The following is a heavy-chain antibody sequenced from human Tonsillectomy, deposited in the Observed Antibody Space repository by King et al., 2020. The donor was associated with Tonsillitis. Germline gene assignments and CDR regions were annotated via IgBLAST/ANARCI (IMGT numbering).Heavy chain of an antibody. J-gene: IGHJ3*01. CDR2: ISGSGGST. D-gene: IGHD5-12*01. CDR1: GFIFSKYA. Sequence: VQLVESGGGLVQPGGSLRLSCTASGFIFSKYAMSWVRQAPGKGLEWVSGISGSGGSTYSADCVKGRFTISRDNSKNRLYLQMNSLRAEDTAVYYCAKDKVATMPRDAFDFWGQGTMVTVSS. V-gene: IGHV3-23*04. CDR3: AKDKVATMPRDAFDF.